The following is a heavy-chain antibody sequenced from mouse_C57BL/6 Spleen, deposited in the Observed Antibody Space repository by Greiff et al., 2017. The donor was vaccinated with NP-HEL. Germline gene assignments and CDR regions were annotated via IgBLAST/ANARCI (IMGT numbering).Heavy chain of an antibody. D-gene: IGHD1-1*02. J-gene: IGHJ2*01. CDR2: IYPSDSET. V-gene: IGHV1-61*01. Sequence: QVHVKQSGAELVRPGSSVKLSCKASGYTFTSYWMDWVKQRPGQGLEWIGNIYPSDSETHYNQKYKDKATLTVDKSSSTAYMQLSSLTSEDSAVYYCARKIGVYFDYWGQGTTLTVSS. CDR1: GYTFTSYW. CDR3: ARKIGVYFDY.